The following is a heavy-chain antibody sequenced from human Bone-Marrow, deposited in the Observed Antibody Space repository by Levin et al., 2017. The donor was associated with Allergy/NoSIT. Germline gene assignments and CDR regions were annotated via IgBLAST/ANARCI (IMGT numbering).Heavy chain of an antibody. V-gene: IGHV3-30*18. CDR3: AKRGRYYDSSGYSNYGDAFDI. CDR2: ISYDGSNK. J-gene: IGHJ3*02. D-gene: IGHD3-22*01. CDR1: GFTFSSYG. Sequence: AGGSLRLSCSASGFTFSSYGMHWVRQAPGKGLEWVAVISYDGSNKYYVDSVKGRFTISRDNSKNTLYLQMNSLRAEDTAVYYCAKRGRYYDSSGYSNYGDAFDIWGQGTMVTVSS.